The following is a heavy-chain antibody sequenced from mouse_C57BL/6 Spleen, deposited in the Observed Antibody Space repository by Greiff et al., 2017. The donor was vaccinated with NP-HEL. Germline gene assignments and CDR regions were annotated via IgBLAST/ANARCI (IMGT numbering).Heavy chain of an antibody. CDR2: ISSGGSYT. CDR1: GFTFSSYG. Sequence: EVKLMESGGDLVKPGGSLKLSCAASGFTFSSYGMSWVRQTPDKRLEWVATISSGGSYTYYPDSVKGRFTISKDNAKNTLYLQMSSLKSEDTAMYYCAKNWDEGYYFDYWGQGTTLTVSS. D-gene: IGHD4-1*01. V-gene: IGHV5-6*01. CDR3: AKNWDEGYYFDY. J-gene: IGHJ2*01.